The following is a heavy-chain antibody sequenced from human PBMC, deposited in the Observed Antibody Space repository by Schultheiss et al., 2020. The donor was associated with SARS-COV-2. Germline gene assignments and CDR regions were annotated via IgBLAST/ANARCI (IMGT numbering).Heavy chain of an antibody. V-gene: IGHV3-74*01. CDR3: ARDSAPYGSGSNGMDV. D-gene: IGHD3-10*01. J-gene: IGHJ6*02. CDR2: INSDGSST. CDR1: GFTFSSYW. Sequence: GFTFSSYWMHWVRQAPGKGLVWVSRINSDGSSTSYADSVKGRFTISRDNAKNTLYLQMNSLRAEDTAVYYCARDSAPYGSGSNGMDVWGQGTTVTVSS.